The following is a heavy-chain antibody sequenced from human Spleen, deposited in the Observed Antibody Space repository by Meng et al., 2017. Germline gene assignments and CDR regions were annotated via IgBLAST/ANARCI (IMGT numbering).Heavy chain of an antibody. Sequence: QGQLQQWGAGLLKPWEPLSLPCVFSGGSFSGCDWSWIRQPPGKGLEWIGEINHSGSTNYNPSLESRATISVDTSQNNLSLKLSSVTAADSAVYYCARGPTTMAHDFDYWGQGTLVTVSS. CDR2: INHSGST. D-gene: IGHD4-11*01. CDR3: ARGPTTMAHDFDY. J-gene: IGHJ4*02. V-gene: IGHV4-34*01. CDR1: GGSFSGCD.